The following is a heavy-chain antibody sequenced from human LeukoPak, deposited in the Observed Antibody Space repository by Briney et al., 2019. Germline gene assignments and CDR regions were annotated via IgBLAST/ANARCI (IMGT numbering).Heavy chain of an antibody. Sequence: PGGSLRLSCAASGFTFSSYGMHWVRQAPGKGLEWVAVISYDGSNKYYADSVKGRFTISRDNSKNTLYLQMNSLRAEDTAVYYCAKDQDDYYGSGSYYNPLDYWGQGTLVTVSS. CDR3: AKDQDDYYGSGSYYNPLDY. J-gene: IGHJ4*02. CDR2: ISYDGSNK. CDR1: GFTFSSYG. D-gene: IGHD3-10*01. V-gene: IGHV3-30*18.